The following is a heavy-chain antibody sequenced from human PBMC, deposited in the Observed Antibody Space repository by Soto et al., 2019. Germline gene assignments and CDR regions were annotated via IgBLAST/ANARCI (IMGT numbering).Heavy chain of an antibody. CDR1: GGTFSSYA. Sequence: QVQLVQSGAEVKKPGSSVKVSCKTSGGTFSSYAISWVRQAPGQGLEWMGGIIPIFDTANYAQKFQGRVTITADEPTSTAYMELSSLRSEDTAVYYCARHDGISSSCYYYYYYSMDVWGQGTTVTVSS. D-gene: IGHD2-2*01. J-gene: IGHJ6*02. CDR3: ARHDGISSSCYYYYYYSMDV. CDR2: IIPIFDTA. V-gene: IGHV1-69*12.